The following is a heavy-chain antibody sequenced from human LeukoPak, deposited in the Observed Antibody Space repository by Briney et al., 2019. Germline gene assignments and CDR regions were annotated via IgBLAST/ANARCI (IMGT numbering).Heavy chain of an antibody. V-gene: IGHV4-59*01. D-gene: IGHD3-22*01. J-gene: IGHJ4*02. Sequence: PSETLSLTCTVSGGSISSYYWSWIRQPPGKGLEWIGYIYYSGSTNYNPSLKSRVTISVDTSKNQFSLKLSSVTAADTAVYYCARVGDYYDSSGHYDWGQGTLVTVSS. CDR2: IYYSGST. CDR1: GGSISSYY. CDR3: ARVGDYYDSSGHYD.